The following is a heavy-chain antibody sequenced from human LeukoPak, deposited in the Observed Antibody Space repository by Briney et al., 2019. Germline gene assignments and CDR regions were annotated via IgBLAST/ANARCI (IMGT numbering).Heavy chain of an antibody. CDR3: VKGFGSGSRPFDAFDF. CDR2: ITGSGGRG. J-gene: IGHJ3*01. D-gene: IGHD3-10*01. V-gene: IGHV3-23*01. CDR1: GFTFSNFA. Sequence: PGGSLRLSCAASGFTFSNFAMNWVRQSPGKGLEWVSGITGSGGRGYYADSVKGRFTTSRDNSKDTVFLQMYSLRAEDTAIYYCVKGFGSGSRPFDAFDFWGQGTMVTVSS.